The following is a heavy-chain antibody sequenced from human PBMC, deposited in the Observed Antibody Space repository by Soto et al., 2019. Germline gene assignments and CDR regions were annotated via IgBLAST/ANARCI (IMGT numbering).Heavy chain of an antibody. CDR2: ISSSGSTI. Sequence: GGSLRPSCAASGFTFSDYYMTWIRQAPGKGLEWVSYISSSGSTIYYADSVKGRFTISRDNAKNSLYLHMNSLRDDDTAVYSCARLKYRNGYSPFYSWGQGALLTVFS. V-gene: IGHV3-11*01. D-gene: IGHD5-18*01. CDR1: GFTFSDYY. CDR3: ARLKYRNGYSPFYS. J-gene: IGHJ5*01.